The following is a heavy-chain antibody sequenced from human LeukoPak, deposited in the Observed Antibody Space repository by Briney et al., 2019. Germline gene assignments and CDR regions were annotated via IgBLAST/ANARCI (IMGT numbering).Heavy chain of an antibody. CDR2: IFSYGKT. D-gene: IGHD6-19*01. V-gene: IGHV3-53*01. Sequence: PGGSLRLSCAASGFSVTRNHMNWVRQAPGKGPEWVSVIFSYGKTFYADSVKGRFTISRDSSRNTLYLQMNSLSVEDTAVYYCAKGKDSVAGATNDYWGQGTLVTVSS. J-gene: IGHJ4*02. CDR3: AKGKDSVAGATNDY. CDR1: GFSVTRNH.